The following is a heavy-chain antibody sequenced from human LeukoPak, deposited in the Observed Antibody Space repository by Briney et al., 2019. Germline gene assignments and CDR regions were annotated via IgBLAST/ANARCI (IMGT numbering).Heavy chain of an antibody. CDR3: ARDMTGSGWNDAFDI. Sequence: PSETLSLTCTVSGGSISSESYYWRWIRQPAGKGLEWIGRIYSSGNSKYNPSLKCRVTISVDTSRNQFSLNLSSVTAADTAVYYCARDMTGSGWNDAFDIWGQGTMVTVSS. J-gene: IGHJ3*02. CDR1: GGSISSESYY. V-gene: IGHV4-61*02. CDR2: IYSSGNS. D-gene: IGHD6-19*01.